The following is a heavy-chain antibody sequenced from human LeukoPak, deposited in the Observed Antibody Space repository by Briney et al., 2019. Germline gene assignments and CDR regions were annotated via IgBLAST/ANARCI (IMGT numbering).Heavy chain of an antibody. CDR1: DGSINSYY. V-gene: IGHV4-59*01. J-gene: IGHJ6*02. CDR3: ARGRTNYYGMDV. Sequence: PSETLSLTCSVSDGSINSYYWNWIRRPPGKGLEWIGYIYYNGNTNYSPSLKSRVTMSVDTSKNLFSLKVSSVTAADTAVYYCARGRTNYYGMDVWGQGTTVTVSS. CDR2: IYYNGNT.